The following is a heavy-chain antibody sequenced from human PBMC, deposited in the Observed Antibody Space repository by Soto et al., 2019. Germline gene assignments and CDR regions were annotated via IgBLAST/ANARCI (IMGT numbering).Heavy chain of an antibody. V-gene: IGHV1-69*13. J-gene: IGHJ4*02. D-gene: IGHD3-10*02. Sequence: SVKVSCKASGGTFTDYAFSWVRQAPGQGLEWMGGIIPIFRSSNFAQKFQGRLTIFADASAGTAYMELSSLRSDDTAIYYCAKDVGFQQHLFVFDLWGQGTLVTVSS. CDR1: GGTFTDYA. CDR3: AKDVGFQQHLFVFDL. CDR2: IIPIFRSS.